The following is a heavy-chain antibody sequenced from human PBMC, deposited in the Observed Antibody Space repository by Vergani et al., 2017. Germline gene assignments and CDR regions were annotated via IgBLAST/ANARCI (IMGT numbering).Heavy chain of an antibody. J-gene: IGHJ6*02. CDR1: GGTLSSYA. CDR2: IITILGIA. D-gene: IGHD3-3*01. V-gene: IGHV1-69*04. Sequence: QVQLVQSGAEVKKPGSSVKVSCKASGGTLSSYAISWVRQAPGQGLEWMGRIITILGIANYAQKFQGRVTITADKSTSTAYMELSSLRSEDTAVYYSARSNITIFGVADYYYYGMDVWGQGTTVTVSS. CDR3: ARSNITIFGVADYYYYGMDV.